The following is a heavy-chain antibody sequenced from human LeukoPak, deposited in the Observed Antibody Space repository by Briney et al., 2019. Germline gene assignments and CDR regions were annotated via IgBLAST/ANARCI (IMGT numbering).Heavy chain of an antibody. D-gene: IGHD6-25*01. J-gene: IGHJ4*02. CDR3: ARSSGTGTFSY. Sequence: TSETLSLTCTVSGDSISRSTYYWAWIRQPPGKGLEWIGSVYYGRSPYFNPSLESRATISVDTSKNHFSLKMSSVTAADTAVYYCARSSGTGTFSYWGQGTLVTVSS. V-gene: IGHV4-39*02. CDR2: VYYGRSP. CDR1: GDSISRSTYY.